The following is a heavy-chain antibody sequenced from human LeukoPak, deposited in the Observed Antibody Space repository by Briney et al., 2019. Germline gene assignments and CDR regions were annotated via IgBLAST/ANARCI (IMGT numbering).Heavy chain of an antibody. CDR2: IYSGGST. CDR3: AREGRYYYDSSGYNDFDY. CDR1: GFTVSSNY. J-gene: IGHJ4*02. V-gene: IGHV3-53*01. Sequence: GGSLRLSCAASGFTVSSNYMSWVRQAPGKGLEWVSVIYSGGSTYYADSVKGRFTISRDNSKNTLYLQMNSLRAEGTAVYYCAREGRYYYDSSGYNDFDYWGQGTLVTVSS. D-gene: IGHD3-22*01.